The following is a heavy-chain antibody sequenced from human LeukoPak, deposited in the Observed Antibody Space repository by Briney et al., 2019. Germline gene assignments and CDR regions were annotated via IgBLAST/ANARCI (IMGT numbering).Heavy chain of an antibody. CDR3: AREGPISGYRGFDI. CDR1: GGSISSYY. V-gene: IGHV4-59*01. CDR2: IYYSGST. Sequence: SVTLSLTCTVSGGSISSYYWSWVRQPPGKGLEWIGYIYYSGSTNYNPSLKRRVTISVYASKNQFSLKLSSVTAADTAVYYCAREGPISGYRGFDIWGQGTMVTVSS. J-gene: IGHJ3*02. D-gene: IGHD3-10*01.